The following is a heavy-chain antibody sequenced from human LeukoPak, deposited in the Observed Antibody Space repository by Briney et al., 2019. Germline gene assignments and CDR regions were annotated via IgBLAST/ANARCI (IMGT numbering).Heavy chain of an antibody. CDR2: IYYSGST. D-gene: IGHD3-10*01. CDR3: ARRAYGSGSFNRYYFDY. J-gene: IGHJ4*02. CDR1: GGSISNYY. V-gene: IGHV4-59*08. Sequence: KPSETLSLTCTVSGGSISNYYWSWIRQPTGKGLEWIGYIYYSGSTNYNPSLKSRVTISVDTSKNQFSLKLNSVTAADTAVYYCARRAYGSGSFNRYYFDYWGQGTLVAVSS.